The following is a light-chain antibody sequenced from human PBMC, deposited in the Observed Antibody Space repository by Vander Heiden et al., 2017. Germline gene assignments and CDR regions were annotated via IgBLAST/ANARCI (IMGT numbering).Light chain of an antibody. CDR2: GTS. Sequence: TLPPVTLSVSPGEGATLSCRASQSVSINLAWYQQKPGQAPRLLIYGTSARATGIPARFSGSGSGTEFTLTISSLLSEDFAIYYCQQYYNWPWTFGHGTKVEIK. J-gene: IGKJ1*01. V-gene: IGKV3-15*01. CDR3: QQYYNWPWT. CDR1: QSVSIN.